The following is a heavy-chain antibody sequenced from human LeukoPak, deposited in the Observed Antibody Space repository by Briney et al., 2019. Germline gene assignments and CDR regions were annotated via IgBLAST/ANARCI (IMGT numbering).Heavy chain of an antibody. CDR2: ISPEGSTT. D-gene: IGHD2-8*02. J-gene: IGHJ4*02. Sequence: PGGSLRLSCAASGFALSNYWMHWVRQAPGKGLVWVSHISPEGSTTTHADSVKSRFTISRDTAKNTLYMQKNSLRAENTAVYYCARGGVPPVDYWGQGTLVTVSS. CDR3: ARGGVPPVDY. V-gene: IGHV3-74*01. CDR1: GFALSNYW.